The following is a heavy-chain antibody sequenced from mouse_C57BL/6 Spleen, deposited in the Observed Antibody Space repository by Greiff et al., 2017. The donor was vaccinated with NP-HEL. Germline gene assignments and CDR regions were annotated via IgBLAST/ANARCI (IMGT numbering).Heavy chain of an antibody. J-gene: IGHJ4*01. D-gene: IGHD1-1*01. CDR1: GFSLTSYA. CDR3: ARGTVVNYYAMDY. V-gene: IGHV2-9-1*01. Sequence: VKLMESGPGLVAPSQSLSITCTVSGFSLTSYAISWVRQPPGKGLEWLGVIWTGGGTNYNSALKSRLSISKDNSKSQVFLKMNSLQTDDTARYYCARGTVVNYYAMDYWGQGTSVTVSS. CDR2: IWTGGGT.